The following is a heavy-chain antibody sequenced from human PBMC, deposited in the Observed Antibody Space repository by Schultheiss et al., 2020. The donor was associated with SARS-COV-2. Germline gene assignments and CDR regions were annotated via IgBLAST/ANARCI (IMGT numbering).Heavy chain of an antibody. Sequence: GGSLRLSCAASGFSFSSHGMYWVRQAPGEGLEWVAVISFDGSNAYYADSVKGRFTISRDDSMNTLYLQMNSLRTEDTAIYYCAKEQLLLPRDWGQGTLVTVSS. V-gene: IGHV3-30*18. J-gene: IGHJ4*02. CDR3: AKEQLLLPRD. CDR1: GFSFSSHG. D-gene: IGHD6-19*01. CDR2: ISFDGSNA.